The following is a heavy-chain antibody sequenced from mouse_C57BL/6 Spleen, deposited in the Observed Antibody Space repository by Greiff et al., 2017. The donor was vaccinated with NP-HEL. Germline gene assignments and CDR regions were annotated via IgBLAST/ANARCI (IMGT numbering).Heavy chain of an antibody. CDR2: IDPNSGGT. CDR3: ARSFITTVVGPAFDY. D-gene: IGHD1-1*01. V-gene: IGHV1-72*01. Sequence: VQLQQPGAELVKPGASVKLSCKASGYTFTSYWMHWVKQRPGRGLEWIGRIDPNSGGTKYNEKFKSKATLTVDKPSSTSYMQLSSLTSEDSAVYYCARSFITTVVGPAFDYWGQGTTLTVSS. J-gene: IGHJ2*01. CDR1: GYTFTSYW.